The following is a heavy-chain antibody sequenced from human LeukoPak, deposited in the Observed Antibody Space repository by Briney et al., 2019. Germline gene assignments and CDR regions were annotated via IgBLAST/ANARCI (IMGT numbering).Heavy chain of an antibody. CDR2: IKQCGSMK. D-gene: IGHD1-26*01. Sequence: PGGSLRLSCAASGFTFSSYWVSWVRQSPGKGLEWVANIKQCGSMKYYVDSVKGRFTISREKPKNTLYLKMNSLRAEDTAVYYCAKERELGEFANDAFDIWGQGTMVTVSS. V-gene: IGHV3-7*03. CDR3: AKERELGEFANDAFDI. CDR1: GFTFSSYW. J-gene: IGHJ3*02.